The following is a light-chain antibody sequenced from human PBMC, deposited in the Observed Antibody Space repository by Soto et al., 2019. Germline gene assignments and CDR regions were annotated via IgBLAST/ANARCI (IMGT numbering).Light chain of an antibody. J-gene: IGKJ2*03. V-gene: IGKV1-6*02. CDR3: LQDYIYPYS. CDR2: AAS. Sequence: AIQMTQSPSSLSASVGGRVTITCRASQGIRNDLGWYQHKPGKAPKLLIYAASSFQTGVPSRFSGSGSGTEFTLTIGNLQPEDSATYYCLQDYIYPYSFGQGTKLEIK. CDR1: QGIRND.